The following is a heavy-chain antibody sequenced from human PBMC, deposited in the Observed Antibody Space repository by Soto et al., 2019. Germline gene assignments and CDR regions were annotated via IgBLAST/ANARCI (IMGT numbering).Heavy chain of an antibody. CDR3: ARDHLILPAHDFFYGSDV. CDR2: IPQDGVDG. D-gene: IGHD2-21*02. CDR1: GFTFSMYS. Sequence: DVKLVESGGXXVQPGDSLRLSCEVSGFTFSMYSMSWVRQSLGKGLEWVAKIPQDGVDGHYADSVKGRFTISRDNGKNSLYLQLNNLRAEDTAVYYCARDHLILPAHDFFYGSDVWGRGATVTVSS. V-gene: IGHV3-7*03. J-gene: IGHJ6*02.